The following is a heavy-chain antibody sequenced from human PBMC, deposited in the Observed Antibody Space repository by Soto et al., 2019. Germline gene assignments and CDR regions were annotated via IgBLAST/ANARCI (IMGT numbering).Heavy chain of an antibody. J-gene: IGHJ3*02. CDR2: IYYSGST. V-gene: IGHV4-59*08. D-gene: IGHD6-19*01. Sequence: QVQLQESGPGLLKPSETLSLTCTVSGGSISTYYWSWVRQPPGKGLEWIGYIYYSGSTNYNPSLNSRVSISVDTSNNHFSLKLSSVTAADTAVYYCARPYSSGWSAAFDIWGQGTMVTVSS. CDR3: ARPYSSGWSAAFDI. CDR1: GGSISTYY.